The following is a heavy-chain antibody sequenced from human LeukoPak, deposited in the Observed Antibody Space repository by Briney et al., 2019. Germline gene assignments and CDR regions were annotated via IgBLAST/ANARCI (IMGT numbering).Heavy chain of an antibody. CDR3: ARQDYYDSSGYGGIDY. D-gene: IGHD3-22*01. Sequence: SSETLSLTCTVSGGSISSYYWSWIRQPPGKGLEWIGYIYYSGSTNYNPSLKSRVTISVDTSKNQFSLKLSSVTAADTAVYYCARQDYYDSSGYGGIDYWGQGTLVTVSS. CDR2: IYYSGST. V-gene: IGHV4-59*08. CDR1: GGSISSYY. J-gene: IGHJ4*02.